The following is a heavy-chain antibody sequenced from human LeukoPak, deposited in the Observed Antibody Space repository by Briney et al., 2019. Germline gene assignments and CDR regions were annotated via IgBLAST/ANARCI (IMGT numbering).Heavy chain of an antibody. CDR3: VRDVGWFHFDS. J-gene: IGHJ4*02. D-gene: IGHD2-15*01. CDR2: IKKDGSEK. CDR1: GFTFSNHW. V-gene: IGHV3-7*01. Sequence: GGSLRLSCAASGFTFSNHWMTWVRQPPGKGLEWVGHIKKDGSEKKYVDSVRGRFTISRDNAKASLYLQMNSLRVDDTAVYCCVRDVGWFHFDSWGQGTLVTVSS.